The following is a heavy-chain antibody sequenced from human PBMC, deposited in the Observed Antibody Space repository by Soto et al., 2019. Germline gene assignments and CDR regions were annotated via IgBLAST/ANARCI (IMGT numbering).Heavy chain of an antibody. CDR2: IIPIFGTA. J-gene: IGHJ6*02. CDR3: ATYSVIWSPNRDYYYGMDV. Sequence: ASVKVSCKASGGTFSSYAISWVRQAPGQGLEWMGGIIPIFGTANYAQKFQGRVTITADESTSTAYMELSSLRSEDTAVYYCATYSVIWSPNRDYYYGMDVWGQGTTVTVSS. D-gene: IGHD2-21*01. CDR1: GGTFSSYA. V-gene: IGHV1-69*13.